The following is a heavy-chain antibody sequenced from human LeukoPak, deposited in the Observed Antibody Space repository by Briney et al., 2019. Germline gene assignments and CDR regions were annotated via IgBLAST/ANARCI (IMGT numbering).Heavy chain of an antibody. CDR3: AKDILAAAGTTYYYYGMDV. CDR1: GFTFDDYA. V-gene: IGHV3-9*01. Sequence: PGRSLRLSCAASGFTFDDYAMHWVRQAPGKGLEWVSGISWNSGSIGYADSVKGRFTISRDNAKNSLYLQMNSLRAEDTALYYCAKDILAAAGTTYYYYGMDVWGQGTTVTVS. J-gene: IGHJ6*02. D-gene: IGHD6-13*01. CDR2: ISWNSGSI.